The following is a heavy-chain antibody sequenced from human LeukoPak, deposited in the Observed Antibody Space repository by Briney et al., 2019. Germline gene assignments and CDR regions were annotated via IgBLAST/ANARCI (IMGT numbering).Heavy chain of an antibody. CDR2: IIPICGTT. D-gene: IGHD3-9*01. Sequence: SVKVSCKASGCTFTSYAISWVRQAPGQGLEWMGVIIPICGTTSYAQKFQGRVTMTRDASTSTAYMELSSLRSEDTAVYYCARGHYDILTGYYKDYYYYHGMDVWGKGTTVTVSS. V-gene: IGHV1-69*05. J-gene: IGHJ6*04. CDR1: GCTFTSYA. CDR3: ARGHYDILTGYYKDYYYYHGMDV.